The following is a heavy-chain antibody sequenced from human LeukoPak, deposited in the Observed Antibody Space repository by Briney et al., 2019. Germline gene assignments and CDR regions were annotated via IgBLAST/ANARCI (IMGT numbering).Heavy chain of an antibody. Sequence: SETLSLTCTVFGGSISTNYWSWIRQPPGKGLEWIGYIYYSGRTNYNPSLKSRVTISIDTSKNQFSLKLSPVTAADTAVYFCARASFASGSYYFDLWGPGTLITVSS. CDR3: ARASFASGSYYFDL. CDR2: IYYSGRT. D-gene: IGHD3-10*01. V-gene: IGHV4-59*12. J-gene: IGHJ4*02. CDR1: GGSISTNY.